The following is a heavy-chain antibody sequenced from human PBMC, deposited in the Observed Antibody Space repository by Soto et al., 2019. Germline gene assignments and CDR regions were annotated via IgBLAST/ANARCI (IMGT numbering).Heavy chain of an antibody. V-gene: IGHV4-59*11. CDR2: IFYSGDT. D-gene: IGHD3-9*01. Sequence: SETLSLTCSVSGDSLRNHYWSWIRQPPGSRMEWLGHIFYSGDTSSYNPSLKSRVSMSVDTSKNQFSLKLRSVSADDTAVYFCARVSYFRGFDWLFAFDSWGQGALVTVSS. CDR3: ARVSYFRGFDWLFAFDS. CDR1: GDSLRNHY. J-gene: IGHJ4*02.